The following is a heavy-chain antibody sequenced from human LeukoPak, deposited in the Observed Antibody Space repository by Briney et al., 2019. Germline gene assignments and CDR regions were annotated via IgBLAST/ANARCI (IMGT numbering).Heavy chain of an antibody. CDR2: VYYYRGST. J-gene: IGHJ4*02. V-gene: IGHV4-31*03. Sequence: SQTLSLTCTVSGGSINTGGNYWSWIRQHPGKGLEWIGDVYYYRGSTHYTPSLKSRLTISIDTSKNQFSLRLSSVTAADTAVYYCARGVYIAAAQYGYWGQGTLVTVSS. CDR1: GGSINTGGNY. D-gene: IGHD6-13*01. CDR3: ARGVYIAAAQYGY.